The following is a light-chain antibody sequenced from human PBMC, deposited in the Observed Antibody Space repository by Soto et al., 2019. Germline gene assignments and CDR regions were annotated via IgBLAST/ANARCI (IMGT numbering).Light chain of an antibody. CDR1: LSVDTY. CDR2: DAS. CDR3: QQCSQWPLT. J-gene: IGKJ4*01. Sequence: EIVLTQSPATLSLSPGERATLSCGASLSVDTYLAWYQHKHGQAPRLLIYDASRRATGIPARFSGSGSGTDFTLTISSLEPEDFAVYYCQQCSQWPLTFGGGTKVEI. V-gene: IGKV3-11*01.